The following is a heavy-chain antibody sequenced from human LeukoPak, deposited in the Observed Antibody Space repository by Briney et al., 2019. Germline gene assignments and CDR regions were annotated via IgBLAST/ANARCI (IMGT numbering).Heavy chain of an antibody. CDR1: GGSISSSHHY. CDR2: IYSSGST. D-gene: IGHD3-9*01. Sequence: SETLSLTCAVSGGSISSSHHYWAWIRQPPGKGLEWIGSIYSSGSTYYSRSLRTRVTISVDTSKNQFSLKLSSVTAADTAVYYCARVIRTAGYYSNPKSGSFDLWGQGTLVTVSS. V-gene: IGHV4-39*01. J-gene: IGHJ4*02. CDR3: ARVIRTAGYYSNPKSGSFDL.